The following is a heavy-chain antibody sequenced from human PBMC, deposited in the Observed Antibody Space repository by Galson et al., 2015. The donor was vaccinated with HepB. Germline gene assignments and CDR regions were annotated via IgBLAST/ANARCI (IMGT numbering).Heavy chain of an antibody. CDR2: IRHDGSST. Sequence: SLRLSCAASGFTLSAYGIHWVRQAPGKGLEWVAFIRHDGSSTLYVDSVKGRFTISRDNSKNLVSMQMNSLRSEDSGFYYCATSAAATDQWADPWGQGTLVTVSS. V-gene: IGHV3-30*02. CDR1: GFTLSAYG. J-gene: IGHJ5*02. CDR3: ATSAAATDQWADP. D-gene: IGHD2-15*01.